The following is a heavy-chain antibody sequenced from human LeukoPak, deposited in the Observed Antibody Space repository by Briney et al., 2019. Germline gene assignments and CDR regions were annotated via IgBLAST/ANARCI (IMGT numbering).Heavy chain of an antibody. Sequence: SETLSLTCTVSRGSTSSSSYYWSWVRQPPGKGLEWIASIYYTGSTYYNPSLKSRVTISLDMSKNEFFLTMSSVTAADTAVYFCTAEKNGSPHYWGQGTQVTVSS. V-gene: IGHV4-39*07. CDR3: TAEKNGSPHY. D-gene: IGHD2-8*01. CDR2: IYYTGST. CDR1: RGSTSSSSYY. J-gene: IGHJ4*02.